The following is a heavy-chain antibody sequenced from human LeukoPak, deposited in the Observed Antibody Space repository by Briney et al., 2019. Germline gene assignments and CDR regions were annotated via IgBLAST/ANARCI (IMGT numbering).Heavy chain of an antibody. J-gene: IGHJ6*03. D-gene: IGHD6-19*01. CDR2: ISYDGTNK. CDR3: ARDGGIAMVGPYYMDV. Sequence: GGSLRLSCAASGFTFNSYTMHWVRQAPGKGLEWVAVISYDGTNKYYADSVKGRFTISRDNSKNTLYLQMNSLRAEDTAVYCCARDGGIAMVGPYYMDVWGKGTTVTVSS. CDR1: GFTFNSYT. V-gene: IGHV3-30-3*01.